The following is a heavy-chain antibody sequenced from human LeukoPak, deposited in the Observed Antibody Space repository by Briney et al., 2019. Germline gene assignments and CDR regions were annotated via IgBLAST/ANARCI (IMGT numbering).Heavy chain of an antibody. D-gene: IGHD6-19*01. J-gene: IGHJ4*02. V-gene: IGHV1-2*02. CDR1: GYTFTGYY. CDR3: ARGYSSGWYVFDY. Sequence: ASVKVSCKAFGYTFTGYYMHWVRQAPGQGLEWMGWINPNSGGTNYAQKFQGRVTMTRDTSISTAYMELSRLRSDDTAVYYCARGYSSGWYVFDYWGQGTLVTVSS. CDR2: INPNSGGT.